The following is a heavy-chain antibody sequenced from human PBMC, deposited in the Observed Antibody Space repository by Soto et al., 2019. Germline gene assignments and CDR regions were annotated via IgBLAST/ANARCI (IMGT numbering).Heavy chain of an antibody. V-gene: IGHV4-59*01. J-gene: IGHJ4*02. CDR3: ARDPRIYADPYYFDY. Sequence: QVQLQESGPGLVKPSETLSLTCTVSGGSISSYYWSWIRQPPGKGLEWIGYVFYFGNTNYNPSLKRRVTISVHTSKNQFPLKLSSVTAADTAVYYCARDPRIYADPYYFDYWGQGTLVTVPS. D-gene: IGHD4-17*01. CDR1: GGSISSYY. CDR2: VFYFGNT.